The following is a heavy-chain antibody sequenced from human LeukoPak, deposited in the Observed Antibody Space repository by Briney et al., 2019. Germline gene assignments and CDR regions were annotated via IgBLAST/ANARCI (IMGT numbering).Heavy chain of an antibody. CDR3: AKDGAVAATLAIYYYYYMGV. CDR1: GFTVSSNY. CDR2: IYSGGRT. D-gene: IGHD2-15*01. V-gene: IGHV3-53*01. Sequence: GGSLRLSCAASGFTVSSNYMTWVRQAPGKGLEWVSVIYSGGRTYYADSVKGRFTISRDKSKNTLYLQMNSLRADDTAVYYCAKDGAVAATLAIYYYYYMGVWGKGTTVTISS. J-gene: IGHJ6*03.